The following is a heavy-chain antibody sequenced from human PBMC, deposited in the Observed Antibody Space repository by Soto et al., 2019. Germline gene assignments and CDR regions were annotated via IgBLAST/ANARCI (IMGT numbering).Heavy chain of an antibody. D-gene: IGHD3-3*01. V-gene: IGHV3-13*01. Sequence: EVQLVESGGGLVQPGGSLRLSCAASGFTFSSYDMHWVRQATGKGLEWVSAIGTAGDTYYPGSVKGRFTISRENAKNSLYLQMNSLRAGDTAVYYCARGQYDFWSDARDDAFDIWGQGTMVTVSS. CDR3: ARGQYDFWSDARDDAFDI. CDR1: GFTFSSYD. J-gene: IGHJ3*02. CDR2: IGTAGDT.